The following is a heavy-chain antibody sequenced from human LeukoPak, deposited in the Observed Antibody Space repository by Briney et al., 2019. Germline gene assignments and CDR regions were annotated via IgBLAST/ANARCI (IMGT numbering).Heavy chain of an antibody. V-gene: IGHV3-33*06. CDR1: GFTFSSYG. CDR2: LWFDGSNT. D-gene: IGHD3-22*01. CDR3: AKDPYYYDSSDYLRDVRGYFDL. J-gene: IGHJ2*01. Sequence: GRSLRLSCAASGFTFSSYGMHWVRQAPGKGLEWVAVLWFDGSNTYYANSVKGRFTISRDNSKNTLYLQMNSLRAEDTAVYYCAKDPYYYDSSDYLRDVRGYFDLWGRGTLVTVSS.